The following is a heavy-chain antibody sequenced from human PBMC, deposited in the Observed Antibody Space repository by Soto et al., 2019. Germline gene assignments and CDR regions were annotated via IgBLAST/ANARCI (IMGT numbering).Heavy chain of an antibody. V-gene: IGHV4-30-4*01. J-gene: IGHJ5*02. D-gene: IGHD3-3*01. Sequence: QVQLQESGPGLVKPSQTLSLTCTVSGGSISSGDYYWSWIRQPPGKGLEWIGYIYYSGSTYYNPSLKSRVTISVATSKNQFALKLSSVTAEDTAVYYCARAPTWTNTWFDPWGQGTLVTVSS. CDR3: ARAPTWTNTWFDP. CDR1: GGSISSGDYY. CDR2: IYYSGST.